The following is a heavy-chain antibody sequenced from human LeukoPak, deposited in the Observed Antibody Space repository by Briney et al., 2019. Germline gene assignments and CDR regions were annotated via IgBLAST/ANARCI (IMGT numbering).Heavy chain of an antibody. J-gene: IGHJ6*02. CDR1: GFTFSSYA. D-gene: IGHD6-19*01. CDR2: ISYDGSNK. V-gene: IGHV3-30*04. Sequence: GGSLGLSCAASGFTFSSYAMHWVRQAPGKGLEWVAIISYDGSNKYYADSVKGRFTISRDNSKNTLYLQMNSLRAEDTAVYYCARDSRIAVAGASPYYYYGMDVWGQGTTVTVSS. CDR3: ARDSRIAVAGASPYYYYGMDV.